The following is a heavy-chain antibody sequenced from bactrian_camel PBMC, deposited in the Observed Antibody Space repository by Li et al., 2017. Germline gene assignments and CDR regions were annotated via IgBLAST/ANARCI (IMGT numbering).Heavy chain of an antibody. CDR1: GTGHSTYC. D-gene: IGHD6*01. CDR3: AAGPAYGSSCSLHGVGYHY. V-gene: IGHV3S1*01. J-gene: IGHJ4*01. CDR2: IRDVGGRT. Sequence: HVQLVESGGGSVQAGGSLRLSCEASGTGHSTYCMGWFRRAPGKEREGVATIRDVGGRTSYADSVKGRFTIFQDNAKTTVYLQVNSLKPEETATYYCAAGPAYGSSCSLHGVGYHYWCQGTQVTVS.